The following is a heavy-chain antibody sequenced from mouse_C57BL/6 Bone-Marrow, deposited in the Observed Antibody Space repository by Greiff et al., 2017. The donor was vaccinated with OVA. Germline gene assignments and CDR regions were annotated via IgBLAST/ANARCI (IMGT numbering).Heavy chain of an antibody. Sequence: DVQLQESGGGLVKPGGSLKLSCAASGFTFSDYGMHWVRQAPEKGLEWVAYISSGSSTIYYADPVKGRFTISRDNAKNTLFLQMTNLRSEDTAMYYCARRGTTVVDWYFDVWGTGTTVTVSS. V-gene: IGHV5-17*01. D-gene: IGHD1-1*01. CDR1: GFTFSDYG. CDR3: ARRGTTVVDWYFDV. J-gene: IGHJ1*03. CDR2: ISSGSSTI.